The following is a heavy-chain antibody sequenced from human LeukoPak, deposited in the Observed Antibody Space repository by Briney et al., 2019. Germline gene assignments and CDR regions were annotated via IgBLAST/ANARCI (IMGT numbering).Heavy chain of an antibody. CDR2: IEQVGSEI. CDR1: GFTVSSNS. D-gene: IGHD1-26*01. CDR3: ARDKVVGPTQFDY. J-gene: IGHJ4*02. V-gene: IGHV3-7*01. Sequence: GGSLRLSCTVSGFTVSSNSMSWVRQAPGKGLEWVANIEQVGSEIYYVDSVKGRFTISRDNAKNSLHLQMNSLRAEDTAVYYCARDKVVGPTQFDYWGQGALVTVSS.